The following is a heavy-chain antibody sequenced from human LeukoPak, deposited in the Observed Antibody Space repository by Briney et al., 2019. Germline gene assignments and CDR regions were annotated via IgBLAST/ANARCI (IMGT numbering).Heavy chain of an antibody. CDR3: ARDRDSSSGWYNPLGY. V-gene: IGHV1-2*02. Sequence: ASVKVSCKASGYTFTGYYMHWVRQAPGQGLEWMGWINPNSGGTKYAQKFQGRVTMTRDTSISTAYMELSRLRSDDTAVYYCARDRDSSSGWYNPLGYWGQGTLVTVSS. CDR1: GYTFTGYY. D-gene: IGHD6-19*01. CDR2: INPNSGGT. J-gene: IGHJ4*02.